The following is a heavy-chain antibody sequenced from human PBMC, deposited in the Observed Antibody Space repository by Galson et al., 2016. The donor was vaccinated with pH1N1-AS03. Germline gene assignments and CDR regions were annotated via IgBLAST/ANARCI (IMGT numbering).Heavy chain of an antibody. CDR1: GFTFSSYW. CDR2: IKEDGSEK. CDR3: ARAGIAASYFNYYYLDV. V-gene: IGHV3-7*04. J-gene: IGHJ6*03. Sequence: SLRLSCAASGFTFSSYWMSWVRQAPGKGLEWVANIKEDGSEKYYVDSVKGRFTISRDNGKNSLYLQMNSLRAEDTAVYFCARAGIAASYFNYYYLDVWGKGATVTVSS. D-gene: IGHD6-25*01.